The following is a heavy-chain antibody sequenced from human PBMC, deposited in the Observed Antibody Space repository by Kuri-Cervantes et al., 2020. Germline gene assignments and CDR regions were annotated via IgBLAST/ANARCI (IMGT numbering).Heavy chain of an antibody. CDR2: ISTNSGTI. CDR3: ARDIGTAVAGTAFDY. CDR1: GITFSSYW. J-gene: IGHJ4*02. D-gene: IGHD6-19*01. Sequence: GESLKISCEASGITFSSYWMTWVRQAPGKGLEWVSYISTNSGTIYYADSVKGRFTISRDNAKNSLYLQMNSLRAEDTAVYYCARDIGTAVAGTAFDYWGQGTLVTVSS. V-gene: IGHV3-48*04.